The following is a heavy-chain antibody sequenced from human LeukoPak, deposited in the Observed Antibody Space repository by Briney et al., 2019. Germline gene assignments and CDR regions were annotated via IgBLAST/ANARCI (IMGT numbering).Heavy chain of an antibody. CDR3: AKDSRYGLSPHILVPAKHGMDV. Sequence: GGSLRLSCAASGFTFSDYYMSWIRQAPGKRLEWVSYISSSGSTMSSADSVKGRFTISRDNAKNSLYLQMNSLRAEDTALYYCAKDSRYGLSPHILVPAKHGMDVWGQGTTVTVSS. J-gene: IGHJ6*02. V-gene: IGHV3-11*01. CDR2: ISSSGSTM. CDR1: GFTFSDYY. D-gene: IGHD5-18*01.